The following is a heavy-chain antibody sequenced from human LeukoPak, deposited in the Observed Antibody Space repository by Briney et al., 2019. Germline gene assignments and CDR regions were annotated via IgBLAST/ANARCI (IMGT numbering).Heavy chain of an antibody. Sequence: SETLSLTCTVSSGSINSDGYYWSWIRQPAGKGLEWIVRVYSTGSANYSPSLESRVIISIDTFKNQFFLRLSSVTAADTAVYYCARVYRRDGYNYDGFDIWGQGTMVTVS. CDR1: SGSINSDGYY. D-gene: IGHD5-24*01. CDR2: VYSTGSA. CDR3: ARVYRRDGYNYDGFDI. J-gene: IGHJ3*02. V-gene: IGHV4-61*02.